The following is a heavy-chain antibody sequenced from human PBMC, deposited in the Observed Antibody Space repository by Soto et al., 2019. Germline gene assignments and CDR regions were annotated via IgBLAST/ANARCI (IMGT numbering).Heavy chain of an antibody. V-gene: IGHV3-30*18. Sequence: WGSLRLSCAASGFTFCSYGMHWVRQAPGKGLEWVAVISYGGSNKYYADSVKGRFTISRDNSKNTLYLQMNNLRAEDTAVYYCAKDNCISTSCYRLYNWFDPWGQGTLVTAPQ. D-gene: IGHD2-2*01. J-gene: IGHJ5*02. CDR3: AKDNCISTSCYRLYNWFDP. CDR1: GFTFCSYG. CDR2: ISYGGSNK.